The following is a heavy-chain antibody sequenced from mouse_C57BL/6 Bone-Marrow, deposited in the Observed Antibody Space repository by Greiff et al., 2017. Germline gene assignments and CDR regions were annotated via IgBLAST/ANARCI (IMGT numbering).Heavy chain of an antibody. Sequence: EVQLVESGPGLVKPSQSLSLTCSVTGYSITSGYYWNWIRQFPGNKLEWMGYISYDGSNNYNPSLKNRISITRDTSKNQFFLKLNSVTTEDTATYYCASGIYYGNYGDYWGQGTTLTVSS. CDR1: GYSITSGYY. CDR3: ASGIYYGNYGDY. J-gene: IGHJ2*01. CDR2: ISYDGSN. V-gene: IGHV3-6*01. D-gene: IGHD2-1*01.